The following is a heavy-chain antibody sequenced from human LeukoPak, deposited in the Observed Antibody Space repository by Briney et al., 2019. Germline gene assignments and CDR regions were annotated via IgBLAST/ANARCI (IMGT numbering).Heavy chain of an antibody. J-gene: IGHJ4*02. CDR1: GYTFTGYY. CDR3: ARDRAGTTSRLFDY. Sequence: GASVKVSCKASGYTFTGYYMHWVRQAPGQGLEWMGWISAYNGNTNYAQKLQGRVTMTTDTSTSTAYMELRSLRFDDTAVYYCARDRAGTTSRLFDYWGQGTLVTVSS. CDR2: ISAYNGNT. V-gene: IGHV1-18*04. D-gene: IGHD1-1*01.